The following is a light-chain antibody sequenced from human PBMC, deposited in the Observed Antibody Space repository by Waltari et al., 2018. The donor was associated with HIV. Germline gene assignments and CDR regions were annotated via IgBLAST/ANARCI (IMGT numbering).Light chain of an antibody. Sequence: AIRMTQSPSSFSASTGDRVTITCRASQVIISYLAWYQQKPGKAPKLLINAASTLQTGFPSRFNGSGSGTDFTLPISCLQSEDFATYYCQQYYNYPRTFGEGTRVEIK. J-gene: IGKJ1*01. CDR3: QQYYNYPRT. V-gene: IGKV1-8*01. CDR1: QVIISY. CDR2: AAS.